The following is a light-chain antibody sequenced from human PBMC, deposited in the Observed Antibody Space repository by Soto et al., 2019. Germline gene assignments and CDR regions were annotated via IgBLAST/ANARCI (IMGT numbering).Light chain of an antibody. J-gene: IGLJ3*02. CDR1: SSDVGGYNY. CDR2: EVT. V-gene: IGLV2-14*01. CDR3: SSYTSSSTLV. Sequence: QSALTQPASLSGSPGQSITISCTGTSSDVGGYNYVSWYQQHPGKAPKLMIYEVTNRPSGVSNRFSGSKSGNTASLTISGLQAEDEADYYCSSYTSSSTLVFGGGTQLTAL.